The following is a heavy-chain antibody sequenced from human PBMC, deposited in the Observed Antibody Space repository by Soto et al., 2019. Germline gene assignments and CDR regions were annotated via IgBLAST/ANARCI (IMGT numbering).Heavy chain of an antibody. D-gene: IGHD1-26*01. Sequence: VQMVQSGAEVKEPGSSVKVSCTNSGDTFSHYVMSWVRQAPGQGLEWMGSLAPISGSPNYAERFEGRLTISADAGTSTMYMELRSLKYDDTAVYYCASIGVGSRRWGQGTLVTVSS. CDR3: ASIGVGSRR. CDR1: GDTFSHYV. J-gene: IGHJ3*01. V-gene: IGHV1-69*18. CDR2: LAPISGSP.